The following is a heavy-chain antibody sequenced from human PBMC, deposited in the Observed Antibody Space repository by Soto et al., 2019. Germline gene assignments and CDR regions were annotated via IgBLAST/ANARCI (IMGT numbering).Heavy chain of an antibody. CDR3: AHRPIVGAAI. CDR2: IYHTGST. D-gene: IGHD1-26*01. V-gene: IGHV4-4*02. CDR1: GGSISNSNW. Sequence: SETLSLTCGVFGGSISNSNWWTWVRQPPGKGLEWIGEIYHTGSTNYNSSLMSRVTISLDKPNNQFSLKLSSVTAADTAVYYCAHRPIVGAAIWGQGTLVTVS. J-gene: IGHJ4*02.